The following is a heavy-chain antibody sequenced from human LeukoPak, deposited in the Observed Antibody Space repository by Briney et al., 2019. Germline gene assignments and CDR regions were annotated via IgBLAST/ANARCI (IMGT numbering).Heavy chain of an antibody. J-gene: IGHJ5*02. V-gene: IGHV4-4*02. CDR2: IYHSGST. Sequence: PSGTLSLTCAVSGGSISNSNWWSWVRQPPGKGLEWIGEIYHSGSTNYNPSLKSRVTISVDKSKNQFSLKLNSVTAADTAVYYCARTAASNYGSGKDNWFDPWGQGTLVTVSS. CDR3: ARTAASNYGSGKDNWFDP. CDR1: GGSISNSNW. D-gene: IGHD3-10*01.